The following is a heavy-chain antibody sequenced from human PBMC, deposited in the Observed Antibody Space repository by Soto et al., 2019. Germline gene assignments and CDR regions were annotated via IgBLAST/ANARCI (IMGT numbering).Heavy chain of an antibody. J-gene: IGHJ4*02. V-gene: IGHV1-69*13. D-gene: IGHD1-26*01. Sequence: SVKVSCKASGGTFNSYAFSWVRQAPGQGLEWMGGIIPFFGTTNYPQKFQGRVTINADESTSTAYMELSSLRSEDTAIYYCARSHFRYSRNNYKAVYFDYWGQGTLVTVSS. CDR2: IIPFFGTT. CDR3: ARSHFRYSRNNYKAVYFDY. CDR1: GGTFNSYA.